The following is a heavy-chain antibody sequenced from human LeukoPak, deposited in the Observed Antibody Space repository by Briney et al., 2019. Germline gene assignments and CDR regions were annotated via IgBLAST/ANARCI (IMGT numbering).Heavy chain of an antibody. D-gene: IGHD5-18*01. CDR3: ARDPGTAMVWNRQREGDNWFDP. CDR1: GGTFSSYA. J-gene: IGHJ5*02. V-gene: IGHV1-69*01. CDR2: IIPIFGTA. Sequence: SVKVSCKASGGTFSSYAISWVRQAPGQGLEWMGGIIPIFGTANYAQKFQGRVTITADESTSTAYMELSSLRSEDTAVYYCARDPGTAMVWNRQREGDNWFDPWGQGTLVTVSS.